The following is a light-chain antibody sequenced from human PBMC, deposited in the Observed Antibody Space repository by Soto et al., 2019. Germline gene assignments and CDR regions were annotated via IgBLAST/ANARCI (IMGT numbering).Light chain of an antibody. CDR1: QSISSW. CDR3: QQYNSYSLT. CDR2: DAF. Sequence: DIQMTQSPSPLSASVGDRVTITCRASQSISSWLAWYQQKPGKAPKLLIYDAFSLASGVPSRFSGSGSGTEFALTISSLQPDDFATYYGQQYNSYSLTFGGGTKVEIK. V-gene: IGKV1-5*01. J-gene: IGKJ4*01.